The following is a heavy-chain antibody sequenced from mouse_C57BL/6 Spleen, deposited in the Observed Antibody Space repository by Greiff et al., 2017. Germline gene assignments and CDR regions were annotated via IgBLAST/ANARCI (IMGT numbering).Heavy chain of an antibody. CDR1: GYTFTDYE. CDR3: TRNGSTGYFDV. CDR2: IDPETGGT. V-gene: IGHV1-15*01. J-gene: IGHJ1*03. Sequence: VKLMESGAELVRPGASVTLSCKASGYTFTDYEMHWVKQTPVHGLEWIGAIDPETGGTAYNQKFKGKAILTADKSSSTAYMELRSLTSEDSAVYYCTRNGSTGYFDVWGTGTTVTVSS. D-gene: IGHD1-1*01.